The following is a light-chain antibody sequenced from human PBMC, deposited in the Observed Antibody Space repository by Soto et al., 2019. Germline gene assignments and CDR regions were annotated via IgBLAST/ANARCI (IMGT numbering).Light chain of an antibody. J-gene: IGLJ1*01. CDR1: SSDVGGYNY. CDR3: NSYTSSSTYV. CDR2: DVT. V-gene: IGLV2-14*03. Sequence: QSVLTQPASVSGSPGQSITISCTGTSSDVGGYNYVYWYQQHPGKVPKLMIYDVTNRPSGVSNRFSGSKSGNTASLTISGLQVEDEADYYCNSYTSSSTYVFGTGTKVTVL.